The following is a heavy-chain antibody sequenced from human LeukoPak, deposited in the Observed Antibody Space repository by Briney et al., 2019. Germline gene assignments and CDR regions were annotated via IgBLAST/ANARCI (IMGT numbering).Heavy chain of an antibody. CDR2: DTVSSGT. Sequence: GGSLRLSCAASGFTFSRYAMSWVRQAPGKGLEWVSGDTVSSGTYYADSVKGRFTITRDNSKDTLFLQMSSLRAEDTAIYYCAKANFYCTSAACYTWAFDYWGQGTLVTVSS. V-gene: IGHV3-23*01. D-gene: IGHD2-2*02. CDR1: GFTFSRYA. CDR3: AKANFYCTSAACYTWAFDY. J-gene: IGHJ4*02.